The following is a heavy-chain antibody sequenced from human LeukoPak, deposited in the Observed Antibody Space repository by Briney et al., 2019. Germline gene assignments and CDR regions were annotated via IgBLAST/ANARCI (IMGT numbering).Heavy chain of an antibody. J-gene: IGHJ4*02. CDR3: ARDLMGIAYRGAFYY. V-gene: IGHV1-46*01. CDR1: GYTFSNYD. Sequence: ASVKVSCKASGYTFSNYDMNWVRQAPGQGLEWMGMITPSGGISYAQKFQGRVTMTRHMSTNTVYMELSSLRSEDTAVYYCARDLMGIAYRGAFYYWGQGTLVTVSS. CDR2: ITPSGGI. D-gene: IGHD6-13*01.